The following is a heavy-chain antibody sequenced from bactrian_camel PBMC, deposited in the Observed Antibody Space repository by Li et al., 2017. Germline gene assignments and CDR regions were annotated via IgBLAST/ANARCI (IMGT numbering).Heavy chain of an antibody. D-gene: IGHD3*01. CDR3: LPRGTQTLGFLTQ. Sequence: QLVESGGGSVQAGGSLRLSCTASGPSYLSNYMGWFRQAPGKEREAVAAIYTGGGNTEYADPVKGRFTISRDNAKNTLSLQMNRLKSEDTALYYCLPRGTQTLGFLTQRGQGTQVTVS. CDR2: IYTGGGNT. V-gene: IGHV3S54*01. J-gene: IGHJ4*01. CDR1: GPSYLSNY.